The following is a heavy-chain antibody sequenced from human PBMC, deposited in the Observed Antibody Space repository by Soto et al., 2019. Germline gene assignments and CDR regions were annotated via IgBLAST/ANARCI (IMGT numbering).Heavy chain of an antibody. CDR2: IGGSGITT. D-gene: IGHD2-2*02. CDR1: GLTFSNYG. Sequence: HPGGSLRLSCTASGLTFSNYGMTWVRQAPGKGLEWVSTIGGSGITTYYADSAKGRFTISRDNSGNTLNLQMNSLRADDTAVYHCARVQMLYGISKIAGWFDSWGQGTLVTVSS. V-gene: IGHV3-23*01. J-gene: IGHJ5*01. CDR3: ARVQMLYGISKIAGWFDS.